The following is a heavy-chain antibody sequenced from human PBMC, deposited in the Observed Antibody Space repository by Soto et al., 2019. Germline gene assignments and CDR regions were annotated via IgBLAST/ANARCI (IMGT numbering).Heavy chain of an antibody. CDR1: GGSFSGYY. CDR2: INHSGST. CDR3: ARGWYYYGSATPYYFDY. Sequence: SETLSLTCAVYGGSFSGYYWSWIRQPPGKGLEWIGEINHSGSTNYNPSLKSRVTISVDTSKNQFSLKLSSVTAADTAVYYCARGWYYYGSATPYYFDYWGQGTLVTVYS. J-gene: IGHJ4*02. V-gene: IGHV4-34*01. D-gene: IGHD3-10*01.